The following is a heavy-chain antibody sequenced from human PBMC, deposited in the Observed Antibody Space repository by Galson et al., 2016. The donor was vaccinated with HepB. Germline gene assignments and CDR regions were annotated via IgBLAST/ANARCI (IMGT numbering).Heavy chain of an antibody. Sequence: SLRLSCAAAGFNVSSYWMTWFRQAPGKGLEWVADINHDGSGTWYVDSMRGRFTISRDHSKNTMYLQMNSLRAEDTAIYYCAKELSLYRVPQGSAFDIQGQGTRVTVSS. V-gene: IGHV3-7*01. CDR1: GFNVSSYW. CDR2: INHDGSGT. CDR3: AKELSLYRVPQGSAFDI. D-gene: IGHD3-16*02. J-gene: IGHJ3*02.